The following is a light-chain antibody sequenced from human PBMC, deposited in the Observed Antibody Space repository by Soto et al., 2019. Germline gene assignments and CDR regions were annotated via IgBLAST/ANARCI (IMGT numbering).Light chain of an antibody. J-gene: IGLJ3*02. CDR3: AVWDDKLNGL. Sequence: QSVLTQPPSASGTPGQRVIITCSGGTSNVERNYVYWYQHLPGTAPKLLISRDHQRPSGVPDRFSSSKSGISASLAISGLRSEDEADYYCAVWDDKLNGLFGGGTQLTVL. V-gene: IGLV1-47*01. CDR1: TSNVERNY. CDR2: RDH.